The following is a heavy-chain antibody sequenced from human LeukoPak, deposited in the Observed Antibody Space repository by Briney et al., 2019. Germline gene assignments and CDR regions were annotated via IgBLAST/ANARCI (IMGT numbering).Heavy chain of an antibody. CDR2: IYYSGST. D-gene: IGHD1-26*01. J-gene: IGHJ4*02. Sequence: SETLSLTCTVSGGSISSYYWSWIRQPPGKGLEWNGYIYYSGSTNYNPSLKSRVTISVDTSKNQFSLKLSSVTAADTAVYYCARHGIVGATTFDYWGQGTLVTVSS. V-gene: IGHV4-59*08. CDR1: GGSISSYY. CDR3: ARHGIVGATTFDY.